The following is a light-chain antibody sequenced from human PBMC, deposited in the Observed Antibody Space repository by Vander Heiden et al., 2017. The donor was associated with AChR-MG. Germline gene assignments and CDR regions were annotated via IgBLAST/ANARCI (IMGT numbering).Light chain of an antibody. CDR2: GTS. CDR1: QSVSSSY. J-gene: IGKJ2*01. Sequence: EIVLTQSPGTLSLSPGERATLSCRASQSVSSSYLAWYQQRPGQAPRLLISGTSSRATGIPDRFSGGGSGTDFTLIISRLEPEDFAVYFCQQYGSSPYTFGQGTKLEIK. V-gene: IGKV3-20*01. CDR3: QQYGSSPYT.